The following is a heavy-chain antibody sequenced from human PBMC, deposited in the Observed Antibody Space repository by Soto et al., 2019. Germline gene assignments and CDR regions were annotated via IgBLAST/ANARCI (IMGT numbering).Heavy chain of an antibody. Sequence: SETLSLTCTVSGGSISSGGYYWSWIRQHPGKGLEWIGYIYYSGSTYYNPSLKSRVTISVDTSKNRFSLKLSSVTAADTAVYYCARGRGSPTTRFDYWGQGTLVTVAS. J-gene: IGHJ4*02. CDR2: IYYSGST. D-gene: IGHD1-26*01. V-gene: IGHV4-31*03. CDR1: GGSISSGGYY. CDR3: ARGRGSPTTRFDY.